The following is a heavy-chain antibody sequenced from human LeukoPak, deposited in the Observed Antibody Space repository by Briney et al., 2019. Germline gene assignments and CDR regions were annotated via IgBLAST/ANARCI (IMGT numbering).Heavy chain of an antibody. V-gene: IGHV3-74*01. CDR1: GFTFSTYW. CDR2: INSDGSST. CDR3: ARGGTISSYYFDY. J-gene: IGHJ4*02. Sequence: GGSLRLSCAASGFTFSTYWMHWVRQAPGKGLVWVSRINSDGSSTSYADSVKGRFTISRDNAKNTLYLQMNSLRAEDTAVYYCARGGTISSYYFDYWGQGTLVTVSS. D-gene: IGHD6-6*01.